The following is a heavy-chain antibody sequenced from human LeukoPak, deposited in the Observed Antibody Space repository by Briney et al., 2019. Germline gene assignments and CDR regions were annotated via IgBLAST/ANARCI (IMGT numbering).Heavy chain of an antibody. D-gene: IGHD1-7*01. CDR1: GLTFSSYA. J-gene: IGHJ6*04. CDR3: ARDRGTGTTPGMDV. Sequence: GRSLRLSCAASGLTFSSYAMHWVRQAPGKGLEWVAVISYDGSNKYYADSVKGRFTISRDNSKNTLYLQMNSLRAEDTAVYYCARDRGTGTTPGMDVWGKGTTVTVSS. CDR2: ISYDGSNK. V-gene: IGHV3-30*04.